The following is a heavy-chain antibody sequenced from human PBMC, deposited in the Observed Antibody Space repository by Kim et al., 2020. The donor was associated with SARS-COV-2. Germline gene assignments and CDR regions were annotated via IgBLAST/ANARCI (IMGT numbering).Heavy chain of an antibody. Sequence: KANTYAQTYAASVKGRFTIYRDDSKNTAYLQMNSLKTEDTAVYYCTRHGAYWGQGTLVTVSS. V-gene: IGHV3-73*01. J-gene: IGHJ4*02. CDR3: TRHGAY. CDR2: KANTYAQ. D-gene: IGHD3-16*01.